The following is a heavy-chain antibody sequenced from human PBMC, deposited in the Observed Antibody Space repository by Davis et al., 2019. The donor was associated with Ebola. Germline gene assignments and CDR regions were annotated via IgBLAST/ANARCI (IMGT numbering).Heavy chain of an antibody. CDR1: GYTFTSYA. D-gene: IGHD1-1*01. CDR3: ARAQFPTTSDH. CDR2: ISAYNGNT. J-gene: IGHJ4*02. Sequence: ASVKVSCKASGYTFTSYAMNWVRQAPGQGLEWMGWISAYNGNTNYAQRFQDRVTMTTDTSTNTAYMEVRSLRSDDTAVYYCARAQFPTTSDHWGQGTLVTVSS. V-gene: IGHV1-18*01.